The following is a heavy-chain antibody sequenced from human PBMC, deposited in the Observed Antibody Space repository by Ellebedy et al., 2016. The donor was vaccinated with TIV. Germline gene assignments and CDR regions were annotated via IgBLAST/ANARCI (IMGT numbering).Heavy chain of an antibody. J-gene: IGHJ5*02. V-gene: IGHV1-24*01. CDR1: GYTLTELS. D-gene: IGHD6-19*01. CDR3: ATAGLSGSPNWFDP. Sequence: ASVKVSXXVSGYTLTELSMHWVRQAPGKGLEWMGGFDPEDGETIYAQKFQGRVTMTEDTSTDTAYMELSSLRSEDTAVYYCATAGLSGSPNWFDPWGQGTLVTVSS. CDR2: FDPEDGET.